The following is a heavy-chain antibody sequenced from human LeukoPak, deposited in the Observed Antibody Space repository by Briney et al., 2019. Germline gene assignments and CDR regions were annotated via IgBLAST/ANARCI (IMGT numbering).Heavy chain of an antibody. D-gene: IGHD5-18*01. J-gene: IGHJ4*02. CDR2: ISSSSSYI. CDR3: ARDIWSGSIQTSN. V-gene: IGHV3-21*01. CDR1: GFTFSSHG. Sequence: PGGPLRLSCAASGFTFSSHGMSWVRQAPGKGLEWVSCISSSSSYIYHADSVKGRFTISRDNAKNSLYLQMNSLRAEDTAVYYCARDIWSGSIQTSNWGQGTLVTVSS.